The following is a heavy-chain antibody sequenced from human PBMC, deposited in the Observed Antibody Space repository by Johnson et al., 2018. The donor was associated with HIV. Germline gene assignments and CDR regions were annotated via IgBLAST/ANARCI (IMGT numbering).Heavy chain of an antibody. CDR1: GFTFDNYA. Sequence: VQLVESGGVMVQPGGSLRLSCAVSGFTFDNYAMHWVRQAPGKGLEWVSTIYWNGGRAAYADSVKGRFTISRDNAKNSLFLQLNSLRAEDTALYYCTRDGGYCSVGNCYFAFDIWGQGTMVTVSS. CDR3: TRDGGYCSVGNCYFAFDI. V-gene: IGHV3-20*04. D-gene: IGHD2-15*01. J-gene: IGHJ3*02. CDR2: IYWNGGRA.